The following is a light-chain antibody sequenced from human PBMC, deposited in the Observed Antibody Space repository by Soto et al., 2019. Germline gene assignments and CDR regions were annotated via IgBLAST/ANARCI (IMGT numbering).Light chain of an antibody. Sequence: IQMTQSPSSLSASVRDRVTITCRASQSIVSSLNWYRQKPGKAPELVIYGVSTLHGGLPSTFSGSGSGTDFTLTINSLRPEDFAVYFCQQSYRVPYTFGQGTTLEI. CDR3: QQSYRVPYT. J-gene: IGKJ2*01. CDR1: QSIVSS. CDR2: GVS. V-gene: IGKV1-39*01.